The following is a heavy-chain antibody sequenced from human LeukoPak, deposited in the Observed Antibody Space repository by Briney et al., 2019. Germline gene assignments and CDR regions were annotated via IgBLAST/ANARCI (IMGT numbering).Heavy chain of an antibody. Sequence: QPGRSLRLSCAASGFTFDDHAMHWVRQAPGKGLEWVSGISWDSGTIGYADFVKGRFTISRDNAKNSLYLQMNSLRAEDTALYYCAKDGYGDYGGPYYFDYWGPGTLVTVSS. V-gene: IGHV3-9*01. D-gene: IGHD4-17*01. J-gene: IGHJ4*02. CDR1: GFTFDDHA. CDR3: AKDGYGDYGGPYYFDY. CDR2: ISWDSGTI.